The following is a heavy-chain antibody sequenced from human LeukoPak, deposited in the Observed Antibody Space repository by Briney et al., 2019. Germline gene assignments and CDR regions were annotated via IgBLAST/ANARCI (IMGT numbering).Heavy chain of an antibody. Sequence: GESLKISCKGSGYGFTNYWIAWVRQMPGKGLEWMGIIYPGDSDTRYSPSFQGQVTISADKSISTAYLQWTSLKASDTAMYYCARLYCGGDCYPIDYWGQGTLVTVSS. CDR2: IYPGDSDT. D-gene: IGHD2-21*02. V-gene: IGHV5-51*01. J-gene: IGHJ4*02. CDR3: ARLYCGGDCYPIDY. CDR1: GYGFTNYW.